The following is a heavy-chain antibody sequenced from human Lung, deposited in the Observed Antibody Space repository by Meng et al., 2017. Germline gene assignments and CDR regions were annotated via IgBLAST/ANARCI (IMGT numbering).Heavy chain of an antibody. CDR3: ARNNYGDYYFDY. V-gene: IGHV3-30*01. J-gene: IGHJ4*02. CDR1: GFTFSRNA. CDR2: ISYDGSNQ. Sequence: GLLLEFGGGVVQPRRSLRTSCAASGFTFSRNAMHWVHQAPGKGLEWVAAISYDGSNQHYADSVKGRFTISRDNSENTLYLQMNSLRAEDTAVYYCARNNYGDYYFDYWGQGTLVTVSS. D-gene: IGHD4-17*01.